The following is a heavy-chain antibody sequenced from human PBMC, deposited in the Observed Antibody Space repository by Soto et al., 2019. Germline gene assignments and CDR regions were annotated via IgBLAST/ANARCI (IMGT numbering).Heavy chain of an antibody. Sequence: GASVKVSCKASGGTFSSFAINWVRQAPGQGPEWMGGTIPILGTANYAQKFQGRVTIIADETTNTASLELTSLRSEDTAVYYCAKDPHAGAPSYSSSPRTNNDYWGQGTLVTVSS. D-gene: IGHD6-13*01. J-gene: IGHJ4*02. CDR1: GGTFSSFA. CDR3: AKDPHAGAPSYSSSPRTNNDY. CDR2: TIPILGTA. V-gene: IGHV1-69*13.